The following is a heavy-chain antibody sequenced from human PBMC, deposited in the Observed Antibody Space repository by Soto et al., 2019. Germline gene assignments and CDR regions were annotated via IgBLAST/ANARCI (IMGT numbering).Heavy chain of an antibody. CDR3: ARDNLWFGELYGPNWFDP. CDR1: GFTFSSYS. Sequence: EVQLVESGGGLVQPGGSLRLSCAASGFTFSSYSMNWVRQAPGKGLEWVSSISSSSSYIYYADSVKGRFTISRDNAKNSLYLQMNSLRAEDTAVYYCARDNLWFGELYGPNWFDPWGQGTLVTVSS. D-gene: IGHD3-10*01. J-gene: IGHJ5*02. V-gene: IGHV3-21*01. CDR2: ISSSSSYI.